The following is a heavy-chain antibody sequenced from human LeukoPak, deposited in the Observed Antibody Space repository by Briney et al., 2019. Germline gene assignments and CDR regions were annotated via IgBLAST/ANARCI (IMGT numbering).Heavy chain of an antibody. Sequence: GASVKVSCKASGYTFTSYYMHWVRQAPGQGLEWMGIINPSGGSTSYAQKFQGRVTMTRDMSTSTAYMELRSLRSDDTAVYYCARDRGKYFKTEYFDIWGQGTMVTVSS. D-gene: IGHD3-10*01. CDR2: INPSGGST. V-gene: IGHV1-46*01. J-gene: IGHJ3*02. CDR1: GYTFTSYY. CDR3: ARDRGKYFKTEYFDI.